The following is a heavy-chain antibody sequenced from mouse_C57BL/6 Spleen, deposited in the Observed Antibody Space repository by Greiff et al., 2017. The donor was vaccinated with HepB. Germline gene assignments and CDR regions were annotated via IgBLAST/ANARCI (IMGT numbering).Heavy chain of an antibody. CDR2: INPYNGGT. D-gene: IGHD1-1*01. J-gene: IGHJ2*01. CDR1: GYTFTDYY. CDR3: ARRHGSSHYYFDY. Sequence: EVQLQQSGPVLVKPGASVKMSCKASGYTFTDYYMNWVKQSHGKSLEWIGVINPYNGGTSYNQKFKGKATLTVDKSSSTAYMELHSLTSEDSAVYYCARRHGSSHYYFDYWGQGTTLTVSS. V-gene: IGHV1-19*01.